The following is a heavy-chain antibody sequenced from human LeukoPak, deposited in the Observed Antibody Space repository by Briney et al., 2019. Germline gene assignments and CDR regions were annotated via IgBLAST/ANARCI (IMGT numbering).Heavy chain of an antibody. CDR2: ISSSSSTI. J-gene: IGHJ5*02. D-gene: IGHD2-2*01. CDR1: GFTFSSYS. Sequence: GGSLRLSCAASGFTFSSYSMNWVRQAPGKGLEWVSYISSSSSTIYYADSAKGRFTISRDNAKNSLYLQMNSLRDEDTAVYYCARYCSSTSCYPGGFDPWGQGALVTVSS. CDR3: ARYCSSTSCYPGGFDP. V-gene: IGHV3-48*02.